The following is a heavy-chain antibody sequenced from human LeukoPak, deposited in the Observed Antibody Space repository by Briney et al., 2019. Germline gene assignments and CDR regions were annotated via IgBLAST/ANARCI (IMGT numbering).Heavy chain of an antibody. CDR1: GFTFINAW. D-gene: IGHD5-24*01. CDR3: ARGGYNLHY. J-gene: IGHJ4*02. CDR2: ISYDGSNK. V-gene: IGHV3-30*03. Sequence: GGSLRLSCAASGFTFINAWMAWVRQAPGKGLEWVAVISYDGSNKYYADSVKGRFTISRDNSKNTLYLQMNSLRAEDTAVYYCARGGYNLHYWGQGTLVTVSS.